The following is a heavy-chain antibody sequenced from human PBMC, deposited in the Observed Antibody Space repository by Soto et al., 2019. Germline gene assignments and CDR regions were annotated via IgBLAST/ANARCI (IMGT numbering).Heavy chain of an antibody. Sequence: GGSLRLSCAASGFTFSSYEMNWVRQAPGKGLEWVSYISSSGTTIYYADSVKGRFTISRDNTKNSLYLQMNSLRAEDTAIYYCARGLGYCSGGSCYRYYFEYWGQGTLVTVSS. V-gene: IGHV3-48*03. J-gene: IGHJ4*02. D-gene: IGHD2-15*01. CDR1: GFTFSSYE. CDR2: ISSSGTTI. CDR3: ARGLGYCSGGSCYRYYFEY.